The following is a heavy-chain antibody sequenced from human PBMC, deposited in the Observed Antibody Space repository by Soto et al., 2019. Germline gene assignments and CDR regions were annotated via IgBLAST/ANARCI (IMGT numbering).Heavy chain of an antibody. V-gene: IGHV3-23*01. CDR3: ANYYYDSSGWNFDY. D-gene: IGHD3-22*01. CDR1: GFTFSSYG. CDR2: ISGSGGST. J-gene: IGHJ4*02. Sequence: EVQLLESGGGLVQPGGSLRLSCAASGFTFSSYGMSWVRQAPGKGLEWVSGISGSGGSTYYADSVKGRFTISRDNSKNTLYLQMNSLRAEDTAVYYCANYYYDSSGWNFDYWGQGTLVTVSS.